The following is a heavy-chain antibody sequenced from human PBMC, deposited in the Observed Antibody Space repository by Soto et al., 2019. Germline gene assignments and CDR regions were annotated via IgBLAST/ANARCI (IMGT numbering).Heavy chain of an antibody. Sequence: PGESLKISCKGSGYSFTSYWISWVRQMPGKGLEWMGRIDPSDSYTNYSPSFQGHVTISADKSISTAYLQWSSLKASDTAMYYCARHPRSYDSSGYSNYYYYYYGMDVWGQGTTVTVSS. CDR1: GYSFTSYW. V-gene: IGHV5-10-1*01. CDR3: ARHPRSYDSSGYSNYYYYYYGMDV. D-gene: IGHD3-22*01. CDR2: IDPSDSYT. J-gene: IGHJ6*02.